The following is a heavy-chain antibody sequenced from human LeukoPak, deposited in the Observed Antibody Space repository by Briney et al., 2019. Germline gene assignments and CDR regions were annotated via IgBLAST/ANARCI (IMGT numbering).Heavy chain of an antibody. J-gene: IGHJ5*02. CDR1: GFAFVDYA. Sequence: GGSLRLSCAASGFAFVDYAMHWVRQAPGKGLEWVSGISWNSGSIGYADSVKGRFTISRDNAKNSLYLQMNSLRAEDTALYYCAVDVVVTATLGVLPWGQGTLVTVSS. V-gene: IGHV3-9*01. CDR2: ISWNSGSI. CDR3: AVDVVVTATLGVLP. D-gene: IGHD2-21*02.